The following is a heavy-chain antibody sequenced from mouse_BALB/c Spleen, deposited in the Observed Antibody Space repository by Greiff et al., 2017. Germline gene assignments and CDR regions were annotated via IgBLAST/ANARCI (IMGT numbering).Heavy chain of an antibody. Sequence: QVQLQQSGAELVRPGSSVKISCKASGYAFSSYWMNWVKQRPGQGLEWIGQIYPGDGDTNYNGKFKGKATLTADKSSSTAYMQLSSLTSEDSAVYFCARRYDGSMDYWGQGTSVTVSS. J-gene: IGHJ4*01. V-gene: IGHV1-80*01. CDR3: ARRYDGSMDY. D-gene: IGHD2-12*01. CDR2: IYPGDGDT. CDR1: GYAFSSYW.